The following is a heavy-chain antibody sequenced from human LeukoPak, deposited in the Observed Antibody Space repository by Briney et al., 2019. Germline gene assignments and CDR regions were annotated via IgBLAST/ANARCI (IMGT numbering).Heavy chain of an antibody. CDR1: GFTFSSYG. CDR2: IRYDGSNK. CDR3: AKVEDSSGYYPYYFDY. J-gene: IGHJ4*02. Sequence: GGSLRLSCAASGFTFSSYGMHWVRQAPGKGLEWVAFIRYDGSNKYYADSVKGRFTIPRDNSKNTLYLQMNSLRAEDTAVYYCAKVEDSSGYYPYYFDYWGQGTLVTVSS. D-gene: IGHD3-22*01. V-gene: IGHV3-30*02.